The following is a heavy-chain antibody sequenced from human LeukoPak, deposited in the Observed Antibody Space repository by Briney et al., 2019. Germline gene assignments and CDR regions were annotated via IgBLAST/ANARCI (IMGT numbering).Heavy chain of an antibody. V-gene: IGHV3-33*06. CDR1: GFTFSNYG. CDR2: IWSDGTNG. CDR3: AKDQGSSSGWYSRDGFAL. Sequence: GGSLRLSCAASGFTFSNYGMYWVRQAPGKGLEWVAVIWSDGTNGQHADSVKGRFTISRDNSKNTLYLQMNSLRAEDTALYYCAKDQGSSSGWYSRDGFALWGRGTMVTVSS. D-gene: IGHD6-19*01. J-gene: IGHJ3*01.